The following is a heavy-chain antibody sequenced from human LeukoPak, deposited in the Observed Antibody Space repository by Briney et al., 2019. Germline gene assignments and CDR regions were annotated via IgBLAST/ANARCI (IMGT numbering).Heavy chain of an antibody. J-gene: IGHJ4*02. Sequence: GGSLRLSCAASGFTFSSYAVTWVRQAPGKGLEWVSAISGSGTSTYYADSVKGRFSISRDNSKNTLYLQMNSLRAEDTAVYYCTKDKVSRGYFDYWGQGTLVTVSS. CDR1: GFTFSSYA. V-gene: IGHV3-23*01. CDR3: TKDKVSRGYFDY. D-gene: IGHD1-26*01. CDR2: ISGSGTST.